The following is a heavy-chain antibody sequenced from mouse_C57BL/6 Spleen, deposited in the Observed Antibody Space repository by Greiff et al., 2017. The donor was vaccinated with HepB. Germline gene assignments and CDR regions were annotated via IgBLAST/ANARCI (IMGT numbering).Heavy chain of an antibody. D-gene: IGHD1-1*01. CDR1: GFTFSDYG. V-gene: IGHV5-15*01. Sequence: EVKLVESGGGLVQPGGSLKLSCAASGFTFSDYGMAWVRQAPRKGPEWVAFISNLAYSIYYADTVTGRFTISRENAKNTLYLEMSSLRSEDTTMYYGARLDYGSQSWFAYWGQGTLVTVSA. CDR2: ISNLAYSI. J-gene: IGHJ3*01. CDR3: ARLDYGSQSWFAY.